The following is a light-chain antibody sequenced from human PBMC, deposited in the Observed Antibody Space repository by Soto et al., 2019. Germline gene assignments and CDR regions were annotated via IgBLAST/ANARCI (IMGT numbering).Light chain of an antibody. Sequence: DIQMTQSPSTLSASVGDRVTITCRASQSISSWLAWYQQKPGKAPKLLIYDASSLESGVPSRFSGSGSGTEFTLTISSLQPDDFVTYYCQQYNSYQFGPGTKVDIK. CDR2: DAS. J-gene: IGKJ3*01. CDR1: QSISSW. CDR3: QQYNSYQ. V-gene: IGKV1-5*01.